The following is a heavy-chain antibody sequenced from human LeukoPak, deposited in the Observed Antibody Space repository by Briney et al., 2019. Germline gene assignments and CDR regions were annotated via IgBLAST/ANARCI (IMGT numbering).Heavy chain of an antibody. CDR1: GFTFSSYA. CDR2: ISGSGGST. CDR3: AKDKRGIEDIVVVPAAPGGYYYYYMDV. D-gene: IGHD2-2*01. V-gene: IGHV3-23*01. J-gene: IGHJ6*03. Sequence: SGGSLRLSCAASGFTFSSYAMSWVRQAPGKGLEWVSAISGSGGSTYYADSVKGRFTISRDNSKNTLYLQMNSLRAEDTAVYYCAKDKRGIEDIVVVPAAPGGYYYYYMDVWDKGTTVTVSS.